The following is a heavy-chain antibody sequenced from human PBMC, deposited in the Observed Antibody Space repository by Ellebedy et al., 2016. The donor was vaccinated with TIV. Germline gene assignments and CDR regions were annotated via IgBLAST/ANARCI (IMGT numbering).Heavy chain of an antibody. CDR1: GFTFSSYS. Sequence: GGSLRLSXAASGFTFSSYSMNWVRQAPGKGLEWVSYISSSSSTIYYADSVKGRFTISRDNAERSLYLQMHSLGVEDTALYYCASGSFDALDIWGQGTMVTVSS. CDR2: ISSSSSTI. J-gene: IGHJ3*02. CDR3: ASGSFDALDI. V-gene: IGHV3-48*01. D-gene: IGHD3-10*01.